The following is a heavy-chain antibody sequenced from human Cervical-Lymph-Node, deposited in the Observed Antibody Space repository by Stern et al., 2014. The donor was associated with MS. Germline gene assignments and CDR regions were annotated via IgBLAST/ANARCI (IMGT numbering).Heavy chain of an antibody. Sequence: VQLQQWRAGLLKPSETLSLTCAVYGGSFSGYYWSSIRQPPGKGLEWIGEINHTGSTNDNPSIKSQVTILVYTSKQQFSLKLRSVTAADTAVYYCACRRRGPIGYWGQGTLVTVSS. CDR3: ACRRRGPIGY. V-gene: IGHV4-34*01. CDR1: GGSFSGYY. D-gene: IGHD3-10*01. J-gene: IGHJ4*02. CDR2: INHTGST.